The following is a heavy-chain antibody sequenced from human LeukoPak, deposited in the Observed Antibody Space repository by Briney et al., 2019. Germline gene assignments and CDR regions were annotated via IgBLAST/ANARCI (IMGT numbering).Heavy chain of an antibody. V-gene: IGHV3-23*01. CDR2: ISGSDDTT. J-gene: IGHJ4*02. D-gene: IGHD2-2*01. Sequence: GGSLRLSCAASGFTFSSYAMTWVRQAPGKGLEWVSTISGSDDTTYYADSVKGRFTISRDNSKNTLFLQMNSLRAEDTAIYYCAKAPGYCGSTSCTRDYWGQGTLVTVSS. CDR3: AKAPGYCGSTSCTRDY. CDR1: GFTFSSYA.